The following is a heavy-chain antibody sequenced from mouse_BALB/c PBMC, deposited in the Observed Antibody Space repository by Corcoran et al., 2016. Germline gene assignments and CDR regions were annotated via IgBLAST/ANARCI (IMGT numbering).Heavy chain of an antibody. CDR1: GYTFTNYG. J-gene: IGHJ1*01. D-gene: IGHD1-2*01. Sequence: QIQLVQSGPELKKTGETVKNSCKDSGYTFTNYGMNWVKQDPGKGLQWMGWINTYTGETTYADDFKGRFAFSLETSASTAYLQINNRKNEDTATYFCARVTTASYWYLDVWGAGTTVTVSS. V-gene: IGHV9-3-1*01. CDR2: INTYTGET. CDR3: ARVTTASYWYLDV.